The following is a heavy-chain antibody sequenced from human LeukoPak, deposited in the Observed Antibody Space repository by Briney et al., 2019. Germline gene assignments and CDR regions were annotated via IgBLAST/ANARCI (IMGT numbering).Heavy chain of an antibody. J-gene: IGHJ4*02. D-gene: IGHD5-12*01. V-gene: IGHV4-4*07. Sequence: SETLSLTCTVSGGSISSYYWSWIRQSPGKGLEWIGRIYTSGSTNYNPSLKSRVTISVDTSKNQFSLKLSSVTAADTAVYYCARVDIVAQFDYWGQGTLVTVSS. CDR2: IYTSGST. CDR3: ARVDIVAQFDY. CDR1: GGSISSYY.